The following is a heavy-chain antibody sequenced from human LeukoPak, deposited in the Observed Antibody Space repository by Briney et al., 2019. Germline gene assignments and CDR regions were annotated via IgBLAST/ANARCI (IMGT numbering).Heavy chain of an antibody. V-gene: IGHV1-18*01. D-gene: IGHD6-13*01. CDR3: ARGARAASAAGIFDY. CDR1: DYTFFDYG. CDR2: ISVYNGYT. Sequence: ASVKVSCKASDYTFFDYGISWVRQAPGQGLEWIGWISVYNGYTKYAQKFQGRVALTTDTSTSTAYMDLKSLTSDDTAVYYCARGARAASAAGIFDYWGQGTLVTVSS. J-gene: IGHJ4*02.